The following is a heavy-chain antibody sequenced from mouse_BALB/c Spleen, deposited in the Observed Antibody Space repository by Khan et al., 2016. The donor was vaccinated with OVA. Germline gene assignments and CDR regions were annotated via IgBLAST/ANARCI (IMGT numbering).Heavy chain of an antibody. CDR1: GYTFTTYW. CDR2: INPTSGYT. V-gene: IGHV1-7*01. CDR3: TRDWIDY. J-gene: IGHJ2*01. Sequence: VQLVETGAELAKPGASVKMSCKASGYTFTTYWMHWVKQRPGQGLEWIGYINPTSGYTDYNEKFKDRATLSADKSSSTAYMQLSSLTSEDSAVYYCTRDWIDYWGQGTTLTVSS.